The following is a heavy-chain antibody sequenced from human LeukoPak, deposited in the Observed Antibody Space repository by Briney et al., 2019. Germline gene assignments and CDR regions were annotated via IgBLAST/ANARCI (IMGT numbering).Heavy chain of an antibody. J-gene: IGHJ4*02. CDR1: GFTFTTYA. D-gene: IGHD2-21*02. V-gene: IGHV3-23*01. CDR3: AKDRGSEGFIVVVTRSSFDY. CDR2: ISANGGDT. Sequence: PGGSLRLSCEASGFTFTTYAMSWVRQAPGKGLEWVSSISANGGDTYYADSVKGRFTISRDNSKNTLYLQMNSLRAEDTAVYYCAKDRGSEGFIVVVTRSSFDYWGQGTLVTVSS.